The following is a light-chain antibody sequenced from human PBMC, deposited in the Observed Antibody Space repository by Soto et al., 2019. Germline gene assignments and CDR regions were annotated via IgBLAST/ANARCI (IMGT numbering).Light chain of an antibody. Sequence: QSALTQPASVSGSPGQSITISCTGTSSDVGGYNYVSWYQQYPGKAPKLMIYEVSYRPSGVSHRFSASKSGNTASLTISGLQAEDEADYYCSSYRSSSTLGVFGTGTKLTVL. V-gene: IGLV2-14*01. J-gene: IGLJ1*01. CDR2: EVS. CDR1: SSDVGGYNY. CDR3: SSYRSSSTLGV.